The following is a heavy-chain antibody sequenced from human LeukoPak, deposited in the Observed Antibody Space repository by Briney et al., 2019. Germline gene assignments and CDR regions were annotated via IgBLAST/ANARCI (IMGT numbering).Heavy chain of an antibody. D-gene: IGHD3-9*01. Sequence: GGSLRLSCAASGFTFSDYALHWVRQAPGKGLEWVAVISYDGSNKFYADSVRGRFTISRDNSKNTLFLQMNSLRPEDTAVYYCARGPDYDILADYFDYWGQGTLVTVSS. CDR1: GFTFSDYA. V-gene: IGHV3-30*04. CDR3: ARGPDYDILADYFDY. J-gene: IGHJ4*02. CDR2: ISYDGSNK.